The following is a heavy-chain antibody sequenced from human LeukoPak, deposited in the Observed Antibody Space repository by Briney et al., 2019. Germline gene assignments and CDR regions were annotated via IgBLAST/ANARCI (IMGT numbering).Heavy chain of an antibody. CDR3: TTDLGITIIRGVIVS. V-gene: IGHV3-15*01. CDR1: GFTFSNAW. Sequence: GGSLRLSCVASGFTFSNAWMSWVRQAPGKGLEWVGRIKSRADGETTGFAAPVKGRFTISRDDSKTTLYLQMHSLKTEDTAVYYCTTDLGITIIRGVIVSWGQGTLVTVSS. J-gene: IGHJ4*02. CDR2: IKSRADGETT. D-gene: IGHD3-10*01.